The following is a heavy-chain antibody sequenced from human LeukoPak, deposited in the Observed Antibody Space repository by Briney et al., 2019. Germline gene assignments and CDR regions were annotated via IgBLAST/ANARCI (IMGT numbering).Heavy chain of an antibody. D-gene: IGHD3-10*01. CDR3: ARGRDGSGSYTDAFDI. CDR2: INPNSGGA. J-gene: IGHJ3*02. Sequence: ASVKVSCKASGYTFTGYYMHWVRQAPGQGLEWMGWINPNSGGANYAQKFQGRVTMTRDTSISTAYMELSSLRSEDTAVYYCARGRDGSGSYTDAFDIWGQGTMVTVSS. V-gene: IGHV1-2*02. CDR1: GYTFTGYY.